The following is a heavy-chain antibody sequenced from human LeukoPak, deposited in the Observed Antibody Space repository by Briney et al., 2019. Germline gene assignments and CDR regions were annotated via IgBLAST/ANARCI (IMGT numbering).Heavy chain of an antibody. CDR1: GFTFSTYA. D-gene: IGHD3-22*01. CDR2: ISYDGRQN. Sequence: PGGSLRLSCAASGFTFSTYAMNWVRQAPGKGLEWVAVISYDGRQNYYADSVKGRFTISRDNSKNTLYLQMNSLRAEDTAVYYCAHGYSDTSGYYGSLDNWGQGTLVTVSS. J-gene: IGHJ4*02. V-gene: IGHV3-30*04. CDR3: AHGYSDTSGYYGSLDN.